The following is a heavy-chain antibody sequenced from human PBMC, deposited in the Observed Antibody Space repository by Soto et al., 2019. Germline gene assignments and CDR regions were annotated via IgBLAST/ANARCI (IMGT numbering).Heavy chain of an antibody. D-gene: IGHD2-15*01. CDR3: SRAGRRGGSFTPPMTFVY. CDR2: IIPIFDTT. V-gene: IGHV1-69*13. CDR1: GGTFSNYA. J-gene: IGHJ4*02. Sequence: SLKVSCKATGGTFSNYAINWVRQTPGQGLERMGGIIPIFDTTNFAQKLQGIVTIHADASTSTTYMELSSLRYEDTDVYHRSRAGRRGGSFTPPMTFVYWGQGSLVTVSS.